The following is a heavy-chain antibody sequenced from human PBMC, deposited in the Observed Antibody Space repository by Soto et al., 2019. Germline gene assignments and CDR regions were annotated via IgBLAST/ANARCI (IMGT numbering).Heavy chain of an antibody. V-gene: IGHV2-5*01. CDR3: AQRPTSTEDFYFAY. J-gene: IGHJ4*02. CDR2: IYWNDDK. CDR1: GFSLTTSGVA. Sequence: SRRTLVKPTQTLTLTCSFSGFSLTTSGVAVGWFRQPPGKAPEWLSLIYWNDDKRYSPSLRSRLIVTGDSSKNQVVLTLADADAADSGTYYCAQRPTSTEDFYFAYWGQGTLVSVSS.